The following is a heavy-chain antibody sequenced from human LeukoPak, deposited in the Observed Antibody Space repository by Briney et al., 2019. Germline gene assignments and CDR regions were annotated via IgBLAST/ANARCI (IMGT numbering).Heavy chain of an antibody. V-gene: IGHV3-23*01. J-gene: IGHJ4*02. D-gene: IGHD3-9*01. Sequence: GGSLRLSCAASGFTFGSYAVSWVRQAPGKGLEWVSAISGSGGSTYYADSVKGRFTISRDNAKNSLYLQMNSLRAEDTAVYYCARDHPYFGLNWGQGTLVTVSS. CDR1: GFTFGSYA. CDR3: ARDHPYFGLN. CDR2: ISGSGGST.